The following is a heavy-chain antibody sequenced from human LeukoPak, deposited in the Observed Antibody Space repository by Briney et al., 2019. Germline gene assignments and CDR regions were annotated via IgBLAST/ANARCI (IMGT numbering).Heavy chain of an antibody. D-gene: IGHD3-10*01. Sequence: GSLRLSCAASGFTFSSYSMNWVRQAPGKGLEWIGTIYYSGITYYNPSLKSRVTISVDTSKNHFSLKLTSVTAADTAVYYCARITVPISMIRGVEVDSWGQGTLVTVSS. J-gene: IGHJ4*02. CDR3: ARITVPISMIRGVEVDS. CDR1: GFTFSSYS. CDR2: IYYSGIT. V-gene: IGHV4-39*07.